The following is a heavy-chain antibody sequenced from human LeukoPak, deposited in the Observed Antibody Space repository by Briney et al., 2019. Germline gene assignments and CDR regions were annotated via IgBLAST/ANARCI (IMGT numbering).Heavy chain of an antibody. J-gene: IGHJ4*02. V-gene: IGHV3-48*03. D-gene: IGHD5-12*01. CDR3: AREVRAYGGYSQSDY. Sequence: QPGGSLRLSCAASGFTFSSYEMNWVRQAPGKGLEWVSYISSSGSTIYYADSVKGRFTISRDNAKNSLYLQMNTLRVEDTAVYYCAREVRAYGGYSQSDYWGQGTLVTVSS. CDR2: ISSSGSTI. CDR1: GFTFSSYE.